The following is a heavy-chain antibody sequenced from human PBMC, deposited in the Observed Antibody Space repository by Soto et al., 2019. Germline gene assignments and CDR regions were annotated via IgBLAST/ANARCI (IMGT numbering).Heavy chain of an antibody. J-gene: IGHJ5*02. CDR3: AHILGYCFGIGCNNWFDP. Sequence: SGPTLVNPTQTLTLTCTFSGFSLSTSGVGVGWIRQPPGKALEWLALIYWDDDKRYSPSLKSRLTVTKDTSKNQVVLTMTNMDPVDTGTYYCAHILGYCFGIGCNNWFDPWGQGTLVTVAS. D-gene: IGHD2-15*01. V-gene: IGHV2-5*02. CDR2: IYWDDDK. CDR1: GFSLSTSGVG.